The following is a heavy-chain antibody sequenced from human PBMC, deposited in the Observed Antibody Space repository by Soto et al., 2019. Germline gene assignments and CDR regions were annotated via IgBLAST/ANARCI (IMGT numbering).Heavy chain of an antibody. CDR2: IPYDGTKE. V-gene: IGHV3-30*02. J-gene: IGHJ4*02. CDR3: ALRGGAIRFFFDY. D-gene: IGHD3-16*01. CDR1: GFPFSSYG. Sequence: QAQLVESGGGVVQPGGSLRLSCAASGFPFSSYGMHWVRQAPGKGLEWVAMIPYDGTKEYYADSVKGRFTISRDNSENTLYLQRSSLRPEDTAVYYCALRGGAIRFFFDYWGQGTLVTVSS.